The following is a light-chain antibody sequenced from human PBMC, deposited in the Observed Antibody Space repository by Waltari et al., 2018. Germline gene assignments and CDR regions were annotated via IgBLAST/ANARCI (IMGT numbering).Light chain of an antibody. CDR3: QQYNNWPSTFT. CDR2: GAS. J-gene: IGKJ2*01. CDR1: QSIRSH. V-gene: IGKV3-15*01. Sequence: DIVMTQSPATLSVSPGERATLSCRASQSIRSHLAWYQQRLGQAPRLLIYGASTRATWIPARFSGSGSGTEFTLTINSLQSEDFAVYYCQQYNNWPSTFTCGQGTRLEIK.